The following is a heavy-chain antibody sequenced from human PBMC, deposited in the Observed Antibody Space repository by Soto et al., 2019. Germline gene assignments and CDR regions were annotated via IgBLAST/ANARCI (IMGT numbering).Heavy chain of an antibody. CDR2: IKSKSDGGTT. Sequence: EVQLVESGGGLVKPGGSLRLSCAASGFTFSNAWMNWVRQAPGEGLEWVGRIKSKSDGGTTDYAAPVKGRFIVSRDDSKNTFYLQMNSLKTEDTAMYYCTTGGGRFLNDSWRQGTLVTASS. CDR1: GFTFSNAW. CDR3: TTGGGRFLNDS. V-gene: IGHV3-15*07. J-gene: IGHJ4*02. D-gene: IGHD1-26*01.